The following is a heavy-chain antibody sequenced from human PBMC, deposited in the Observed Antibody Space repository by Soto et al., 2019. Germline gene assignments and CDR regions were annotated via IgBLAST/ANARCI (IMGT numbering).Heavy chain of an antibody. CDR1: GGTLSSYN. Sequence: VKVSLKASGGTLSSYNISWGRQAPGPGLVCMGRIIPILGIANYAQKFQGRVTITADKSTSTAYMELSILRSEDTAVYYCARELSFYDFWSGYLDYWGQGTLVTVSS. CDR2: IIPILGIA. J-gene: IGHJ4*02. D-gene: IGHD3-3*01. CDR3: ARELSFYDFWSGYLDY. V-gene: IGHV1-69*10.